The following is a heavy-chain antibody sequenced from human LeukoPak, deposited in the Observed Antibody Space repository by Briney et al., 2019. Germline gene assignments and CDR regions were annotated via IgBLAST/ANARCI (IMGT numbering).Heavy chain of an antibody. CDR1: GGSISSYY. J-gene: IGHJ4*02. Sequence: SETLSLTCTVSGGSISSYYWSWIRQPPGKGLEWIGYIYYSGSTYYNPSLKSRVTISVDTSKNQFSLKLSSVTAADTAVYYCARGDSSGWYVGPYFDYWGQGTLVTVSS. CDR2: IYYSGST. V-gene: IGHV4-30-4*01. D-gene: IGHD6-19*01. CDR3: ARGDSSGWYVGPYFDY.